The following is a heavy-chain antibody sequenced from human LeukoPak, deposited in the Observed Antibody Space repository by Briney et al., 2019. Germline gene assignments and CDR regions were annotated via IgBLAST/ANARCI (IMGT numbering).Heavy chain of an antibody. Sequence: ASVKVSCKASGYTFTSYYMHWVRQAPGQGLEWMGILNPSGGSRTYAEQFQGRVTMTRDTSTSTGYMELSSLRSEDTAVYYCARGSVMTSDYYYDMAVWGQGTTVTVSS. D-gene: IGHD2-21*02. J-gene: IGHJ6*02. V-gene: IGHV1-46*01. CDR2: LNPSGGSR. CDR3: ARGSVMTSDYYYDMAV. CDR1: GYTFTSYY.